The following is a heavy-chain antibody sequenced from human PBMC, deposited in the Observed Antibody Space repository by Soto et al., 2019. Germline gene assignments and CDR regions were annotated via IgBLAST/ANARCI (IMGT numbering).Heavy chain of an antibody. V-gene: IGHV5-51*01. Sequence: LGESLKISCKGSGYSFTSYWIGWVRQMPGKGMEWKGIIYPGDSDTRYSPSFQGQVTISADKSISTAYLQWSILKASDTAMYYCARVYCGGDCSTGYFDYWGQGTLVTVSS. CDR1: GYSFTSYW. J-gene: IGHJ4*02. CDR3: ARVYCGGDCSTGYFDY. CDR2: IYPGDSDT. D-gene: IGHD2-21*02.